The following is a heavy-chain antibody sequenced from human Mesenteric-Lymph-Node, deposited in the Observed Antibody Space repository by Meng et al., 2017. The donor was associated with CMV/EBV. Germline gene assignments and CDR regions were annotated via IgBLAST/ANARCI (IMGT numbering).Heavy chain of an antibody. J-gene: IGHJ4*02. CDR2: IYHSGST. D-gene: IGHD3-10*01. CDR1: GGSISGSNG. CDR3: ARGAYYGSGSYALGY. Sequence: SGGSISGSNGWRWVRQPRGKGLEWIGEIYHSGSTNYNPSLKSRVTISVDKSKNQFSLKLSSVTAADTAVYYCARGAYYGSGSYALGYWGQGTLVTVSS. V-gene: IGHV4-4*02.